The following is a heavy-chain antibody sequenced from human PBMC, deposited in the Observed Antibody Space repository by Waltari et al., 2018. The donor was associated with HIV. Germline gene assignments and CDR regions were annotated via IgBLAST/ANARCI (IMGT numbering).Heavy chain of an antibody. CDR3: AGDGKGSGDY. J-gene: IGHJ4*02. CDR2: INAGNGNT. Sequence: QVQLVQSGAEVKKPGASVTVSCKASGYTFTSYAMHWVRQAPGQRLEWIGLINAGNGNTKYSQKVQGRVTITRDTSASTAYMELSSLRSEDTAVYYWAGDGKGSGDYWGQGTLVTVSS. D-gene: IGHD3-10*01. CDR1: GYTFTSYA. V-gene: IGHV1-3*01.